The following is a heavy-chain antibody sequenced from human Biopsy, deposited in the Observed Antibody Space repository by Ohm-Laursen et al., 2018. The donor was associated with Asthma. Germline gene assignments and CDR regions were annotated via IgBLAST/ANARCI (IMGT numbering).Heavy chain of an antibody. V-gene: IGHV1-2*06. CDR3: ARDALHDTSAYVGDAFDI. J-gene: IGHJ3*02. Sequence: GSSVKVSCKASGYTFSDYHVHWVRQAPGQGLEWTGRISPNSGSSTYAQKFHGRVTMTRDRSISTAYMELSSLGSDDTAVYYCARDALHDTSAYVGDAFDIWGQGTMVSVSS. CDR2: ISPNSGSS. CDR1: GYTFSDYH. D-gene: IGHD3-22*01.